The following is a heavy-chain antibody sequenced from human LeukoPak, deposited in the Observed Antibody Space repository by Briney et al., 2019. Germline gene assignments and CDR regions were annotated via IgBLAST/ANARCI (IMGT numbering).Heavy chain of an antibody. CDR1: GFTFSDYY. J-gene: IGHJ4*02. D-gene: IGHD1-26*01. CDR3: AREISGERTYYFDY. V-gene: IGHV3-11*01. CDR2: ISSSGSTI. Sequence: GGSLRLSCAASGFTFSDYYMSWIRQAPGKGLEWVSYISSSGSTIYYADSVRGRFTISRYNAKNSLYLQMNSLRAEDTAVYYCAREISGERTYYFDYWGQGTLVTVSS.